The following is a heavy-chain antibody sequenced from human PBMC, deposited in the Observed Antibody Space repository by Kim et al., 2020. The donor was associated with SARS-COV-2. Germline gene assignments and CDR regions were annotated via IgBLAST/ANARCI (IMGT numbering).Heavy chain of an antibody. CDR3: VRKCYHCFDY. CDR1: GFTFRIYA. J-gene: IGHJ4*02. CDR2: ISSTGDNT. D-gene: IGHD3-16*02. Sequence: GGSLRLSCAASGFTFRIYAMAWVRQAPGKGLEWVSAISSTGDNTYYAASVKGRFTISRDNSRDTLFLQMNNLRAEDTAIYYCVRKCYHCFDYWVQGTLVT. V-gene: IGHV3-23*01.